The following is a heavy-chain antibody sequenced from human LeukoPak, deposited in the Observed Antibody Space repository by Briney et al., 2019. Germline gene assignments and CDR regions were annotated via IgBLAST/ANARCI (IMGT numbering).Heavy chain of an antibody. CDR2: IYYSGST. CDR1: GGSISSYY. D-gene: IGHD2-15*01. V-gene: IGHV4-59*01. CDR3: ARGRVARGAFDI. J-gene: IGHJ3*02. Sequence: KPSETLSLTCTVSGGSISSYYWGWIRQPPGKGLEWIGYIYYSGSTNYNPSPKSRVTISVDTSKNQFSLKLSSVTAAGTAVYYCARGRVARGAFDIWGQGTMVTVSS.